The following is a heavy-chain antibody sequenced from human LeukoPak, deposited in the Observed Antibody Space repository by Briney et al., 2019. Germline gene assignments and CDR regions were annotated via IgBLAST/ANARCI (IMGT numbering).Heavy chain of an antibody. D-gene: IGHD1-26*01. CDR2: IYSGGST. CDR1: GFTFGSYG. CDR3: ARGPSLKSGSYSLGY. V-gene: IGHV3-53*01. Sequence: QAGGSLRLSCAASGFTFGSYGMSWVRQAPGKGLEWVSVIYSGGSTYYADSVKGRFTISRDNSKNTLYLQMNSLRAEDTAVYYCARGPSLKSGSYSLGYWGQGTLVTVSS. J-gene: IGHJ4*02.